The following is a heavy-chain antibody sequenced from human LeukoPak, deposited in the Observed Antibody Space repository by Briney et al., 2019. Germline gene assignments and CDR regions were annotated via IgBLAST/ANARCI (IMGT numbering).Heavy chain of an antibody. Sequence: GGSLRLSCAASGFTFSSYSMNWVRQAPGKGLEWVSYISSSSSTIYYADSVKGRFAISRDNSKNTLYLQMSSLRVEDTAVYYCSKDVPAAYFDYWGQGTLVTVSS. CDR3: SKDVPAAYFDY. V-gene: IGHV3-48*01. CDR2: ISSSSSTI. D-gene: IGHD2-21*01. CDR1: GFTFSSYS. J-gene: IGHJ4*02.